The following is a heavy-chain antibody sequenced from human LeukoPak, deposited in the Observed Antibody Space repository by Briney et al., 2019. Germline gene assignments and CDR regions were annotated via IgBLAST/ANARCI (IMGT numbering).Heavy chain of an antibody. CDR1: GFTFGDYA. CDR2: IRSKAYGGTT. Sequence: GGSLRLSCTASGFTFGDYAMSWVRQAPGKGLEWVGFIRSKAYGGTTEYAASVKGRFTISRDDSKSIAYLQMNSLKTEDTAVYYCTRESSAFDIWGQGTMVTVSS. V-gene: IGHV3-49*04. J-gene: IGHJ3*02. CDR3: TRESSAFDI.